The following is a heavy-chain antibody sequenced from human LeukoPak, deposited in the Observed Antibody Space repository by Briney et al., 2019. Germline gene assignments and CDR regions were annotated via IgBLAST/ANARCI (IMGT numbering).Heavy chain of an antibody. Sequence: ASVEVSCKASGYTFTSYGISWVRQAPGQGLEWMGWISAYNGNTNYAQKLQGRVTMTTDTSTSTAYMELRSLRSDDTAVYYCARDKEPKYCSGGSCLYYYYYYMDVWGKGTTVTVSS. J-gene: IGHJ6*03. D-gene: IGHD2-15*01. CDR2: ISAYNGNT. CDR3: ARDKEPKYCSGGSCLYYYYYYMDV. V-gene: IGHV1-18*01. CDR1: GYTFTSYG.